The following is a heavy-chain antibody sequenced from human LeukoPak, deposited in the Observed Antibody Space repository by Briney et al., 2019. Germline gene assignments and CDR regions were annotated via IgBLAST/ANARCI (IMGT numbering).Heavy chain of an antibody. D-gene: IGHD3-22*01. CDR1: GYTFTSYG. CDR3: ARDQGYYDSSGHDY. J-gene: IGHJ4*02. Sequence: ASVRVSCKASGYTFTSYGISWVRQAPGQGLEWMGWINPNSGGTNYAQKFQGRVTMTRDTSISTAYMELSRLRSDDTAVYYCARDQGYYDSSGHDYWGQGTLVTVSS. V-gene: IGHV1-2*02. CDR2: INPNSGGT.